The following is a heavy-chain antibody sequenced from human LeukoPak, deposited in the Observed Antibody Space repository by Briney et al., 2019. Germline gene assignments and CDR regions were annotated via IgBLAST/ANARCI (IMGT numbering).Heavy chain of an antibody. CDR1: GYTFTGYY. CDR3: ARDHPYSGYDVPHYYFDY. D-gene: IGHD5-12*01. J-gene: IGHJ4*02. V-gene: IGHV1-2*02. Sequence: ASVKVSCKASGYTFTGYYMHWVRQAPGQGLEWMGWINPNSGGANYAQKFQGRVTMTRDTSISTAYMELSRLRSDDTAVYYCARDHPYSGYDVPHYYFDYWGQGTLVTVSS. CDR2: INPNSGGA.